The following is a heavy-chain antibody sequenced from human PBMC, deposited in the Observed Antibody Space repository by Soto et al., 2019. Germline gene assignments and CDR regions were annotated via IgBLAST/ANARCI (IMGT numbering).Heavy chain of an antibody. CDR3: AKGRVGSSWSRYFDL. CDR2: ISGSGGST. J-gene: IGHJ2*01. V-gene: IGHV3-23*01. CDR1: GFTFSSYA. D-gene: IGHD6-13*01. Sequence: GESLKISCAASGFTFSSYAMSWVRQAPGKGLEWVSAISGSGGSTYYADSVKGRFTISRDNSKNTLYLQMNSLRAEDTAVYYCAKGRVGSSWSRYFDLWGRGTLVTVSS.